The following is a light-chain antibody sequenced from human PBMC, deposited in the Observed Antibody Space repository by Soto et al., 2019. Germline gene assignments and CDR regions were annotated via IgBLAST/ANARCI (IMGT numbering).Light chain of an antibody. V-gene: IGKV3-11*01. Sequence: EIVLTQSPATLSLSPGERATLPCRASQSVSSYLAWYQQKPGQAPRLLIYDASNRATGIPARFSGSGSGTDFTLSISSLEPEEFAVYYCQQRSNWPPTIGQGTKLEIK. CDR2: DAS. CDR1: QSVSSY. CDR3: QQRSNWPPT. J-gene: IGKJ2*01.